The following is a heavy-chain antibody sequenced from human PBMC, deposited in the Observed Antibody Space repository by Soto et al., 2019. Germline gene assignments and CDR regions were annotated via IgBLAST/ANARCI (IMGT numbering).Heavy chain of an antibody. V-gene: IGHV4-59*01. D-gene: IGHD2-2*03. CDR3: ARDGYCGSTSCYPL. J-gene: IGHJ4*02. CDR1: GGSISSYY. CDR2: IYYSGST. Sequence: QVQLQESGPGLVKPSETLSLTCTVSGGSISSYYWSWIRQPPGKGLEWIGYIYYSGSTNYNPSLKSRLTLSVDTSKNQFSLKLSPVTAADTAVYYCARDGYCGSTSCYPLWGQGTLVTVSS.